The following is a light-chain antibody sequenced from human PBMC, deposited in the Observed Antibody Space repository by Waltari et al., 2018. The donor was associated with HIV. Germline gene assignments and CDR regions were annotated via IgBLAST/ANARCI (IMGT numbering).Light chain of an antibody. CDR1: QSVSRY. CDR2: YVS. J-gene: IGKJ4*01. CDR3: QQRNKWPST. Sequence: EIVLTQSPATLSLSPGERPTLSCRASQSVSRYLGWYQHKPGQAPRLLIYYVSNRATGIPARFSGSGSGTDLTLNISSLEPEDSAVYYCQQRNKWPSTFGGGTKVEIK. V-gene: IGKV3-11*01.